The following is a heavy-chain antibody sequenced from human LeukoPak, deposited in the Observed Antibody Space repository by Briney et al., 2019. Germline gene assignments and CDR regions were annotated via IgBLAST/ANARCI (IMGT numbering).Heavy chain of an antibody. Sequence: ASVKVSCKASGYTFTGYYMHWVRQAPGQGLEWMGWISPNNGGTNCAQKFQGRVTMTRDTSISTAYIQMSRLASDDTAVYYCARDLARGDGDYVHYHWGQGTLVTVST. J-gene: IGHJ5*02. V-gene: IGHV1-2*02. CDR1: GYTFTGYY. CDR3: ARDLARGDGDYVHYH. D-gene: IGHD4-17*01. CDR2: ISPNNGGT.